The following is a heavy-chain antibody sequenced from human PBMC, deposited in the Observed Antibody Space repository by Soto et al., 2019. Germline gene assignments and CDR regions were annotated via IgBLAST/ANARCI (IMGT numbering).Heavy chain of an antibody. V-gene: IGHV2-5*02. CDR1: GFALSTDDVG. J-gene: IGHJ4*02. CDR2: IYWDDDK. D-gene: IGHD6-6*01. Sequence: SGPTLVNPTQTLTLTCTFSGFALSTDDVGVGWIRQPPGKALDWLAVIYWDDDKRYSPSLKSRLTITKDTSKNQVLLTMTNMDPVDTATYFCARSKYSISSFDYWGQGALVTVSS. CDR3: ARSKYSISSFDY.